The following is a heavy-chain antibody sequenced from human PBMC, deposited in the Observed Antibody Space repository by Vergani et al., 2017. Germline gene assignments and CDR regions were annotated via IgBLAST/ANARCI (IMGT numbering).Heavy chain of an antibody. CDR2: IYVSGIT. CDR3: ARNNKPPRPRTFDP. CDR1: GASINNDFYY. J-gene: IGHJ3*01. V-gene: IGHV4-61*02. D-gene: IGHD2/OR15-2a*01. Sequence: HVQLQESGPGLVKPSQTLSLTCTVSGASINNDFYYWHWIRQPAGKGLEWIGRIYVSGITDYNSSLQSRVSMSVDTSKNQFSLTLTSVTAADTAVYYCARNNKPPRPRTFDPWGQGTMVTVSS.